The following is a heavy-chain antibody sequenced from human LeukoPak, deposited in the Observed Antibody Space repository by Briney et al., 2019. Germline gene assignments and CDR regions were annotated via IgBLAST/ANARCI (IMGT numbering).Heavy chain of an antibody. CDR3: ARDSRGYSYSRDFDY. CDR1: GYSIGSGYY. Sequence: SETLSLTCTVSGYSIGSGYYWGWIRQPPGKGLEWIGSIFHSGSTYYNPSLKSRVTISVDTSKNQFSLKLSSVTAADTAVYYCARDSRGYSYSRDFDYWGQGTLVTVSS. J-gene: IGHJ4*02. V-gene: IGHV4-38-2*02. CDR2: IFHSGST. D-gene: IGHD5-18*01.